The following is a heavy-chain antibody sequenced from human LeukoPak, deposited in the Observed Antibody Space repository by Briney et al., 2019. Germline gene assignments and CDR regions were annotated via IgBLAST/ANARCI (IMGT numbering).Heavy chain of an antibody. D-gene: IGHD4-17*01. CDR3: AKGPDYGDYAALFDY. V-gene: IGHV3-43*02. Sequence: GGALRLSCAGSGFIFDDYAMHGVGQAPGKGVEGVSLISGDGCSTYYADSVKARFTISRDNSKNSLYPQMNSLRTEDTALYYCAKGPDYGDYAALFDYWGQGTLVTVSS. J-gene: IGHJ4*02. CDR2: ISGDGCST. CDR1: GFIFDDYA.